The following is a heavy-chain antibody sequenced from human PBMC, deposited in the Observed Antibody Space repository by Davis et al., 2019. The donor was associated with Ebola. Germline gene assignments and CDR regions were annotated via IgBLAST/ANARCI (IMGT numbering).Heavy chain of an antibody. D-gene: IGHD3-3*01. CDR1: GFTVSSNY. CDR2: IYSGGST. V-gene: IGHV3-53*01. J-gene: IGHJ3*02. CDR3: ARAGYDFWSGYSEAFDI. Sequence: GESLKISCAASGFTVSSNYMSWVRQAPGKGLEWVSVIYSGGSTYYADSVKGRFTISRDNSKNTLYLQMNSLRAEDTAVYYCARAGYDFWSGYSEAFDIWGQGTMVTVSS.